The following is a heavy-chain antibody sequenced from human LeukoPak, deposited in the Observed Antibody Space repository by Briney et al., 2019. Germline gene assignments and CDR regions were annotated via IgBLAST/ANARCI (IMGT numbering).Heavy chain of an antibody. J-gene: IGHJ4*02. CDR1: GGSFSGYY. Sequence: SETLSLTCAVYGGSFSGYYWSWIRQPPGKGLEWIGEINHSGSTNYNPSLKSRVTISVDTSKNQFSLKLSSVTAADTAVYYCARKENVYYYFDYWGQGTLVTVSS. CDR3: ARKENVYYYFDY. D-gene: IGHD3-10*01. V-gene: IGHV4-34*01. CDR2: INHSGST.